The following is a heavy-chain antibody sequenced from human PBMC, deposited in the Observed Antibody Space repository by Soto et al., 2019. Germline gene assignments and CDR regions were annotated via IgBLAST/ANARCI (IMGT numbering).Heavy chain of an antibody. V-gene: IGHV3-66*01. D-gene: IGHD2-2*03. CDR1: GFTVSSNY. CDR2: IYSGGST. J-gene: IGHJ4*02. Sequence: EVQLVESGGGLVQPGGSLRLSCAASGFTVSSNYMSWVRQAPGKGLEWVSVIYSGGSTYYADSVKGRFTISRDNSKNTLYLQMNSLRAEDTAVYYCARGILPGGYCSSTSCYAFDYWGQGTLVTVSS. CDR3: ARGILPGGYCSSTSCYAFDY.